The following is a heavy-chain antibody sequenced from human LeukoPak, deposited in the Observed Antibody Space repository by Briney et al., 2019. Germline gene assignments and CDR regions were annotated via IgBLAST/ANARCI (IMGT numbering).Heavy chain of an antibody. CDR1: GFTFSSYS. Sequence: GGSLRLSCAASGFTFSSYSMNWVRQAPGKGLEWVSSISSSSSYIYYADSVKGRFTISRDNAKNSLYLQMNSLRAEDTAVYYCARWGPGIAAAGFDYWGQGTLVTVSS. CDR3: ARWGPGIAAAGFDY. V-gene: IGHV3-21*04. D-gene: IGHD6-13*01. CDR2: ISSSSSYI. J-gene: IGHJ4*02.